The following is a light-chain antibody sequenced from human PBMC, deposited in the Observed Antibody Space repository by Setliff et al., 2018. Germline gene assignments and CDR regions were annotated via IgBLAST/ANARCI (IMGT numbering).Light chain of an antibody. CDR2: DVS. J-gene: IGLJ1*01. Sequence: QSALTQPASVSGSPGQSITISCTGTSSDVGGYDYVSWYQQHPGKAPKFMIYDVSYRPSGVSNRFSGSKSGNTASLTISGLQAEDEADYYCSSYTSSSTLYVVGTGTKV. V-gene: IGLV2-14*03. CDR3: SSYTSSSTLYV. CDR1: SSDVGGYDY.